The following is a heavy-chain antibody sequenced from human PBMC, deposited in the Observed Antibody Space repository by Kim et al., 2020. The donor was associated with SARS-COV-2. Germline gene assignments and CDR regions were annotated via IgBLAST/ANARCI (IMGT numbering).Heavy chain of an antibody. CDR2: ISGSADGT. CDR3: AKEYCTSTSCYTTDY. Sequence: GGSLRLSCVASGFTFSNFAMSWVRQAPGKGLEWVSSISGSADGTRYADSVKGRFSVSRDNSRNTLDLQMNSLRAEDTATYYCAKEYCTSTSCYTTDYWGRGTLVTVSS. D-gene: IGHD2-2*02. V-gene: IGHV3-23*01. J-gene: IGHJ4*02. CDR1: GFTFSNFA.